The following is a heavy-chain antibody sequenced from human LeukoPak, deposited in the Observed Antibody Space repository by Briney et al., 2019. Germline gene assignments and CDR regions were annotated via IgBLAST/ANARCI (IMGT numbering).Heavy chain of an antibody. D-gene: IGHD5-12*01. CDR2: IYTSGST. V-gene: IGHV4-61*02. CDR1: GGSVSSTSYY. J-gene: IGHJ5*02. CDR3: ARGWIVAARFDP. Sequence: SQTLSLTCSVSGGSVSSTSYYWSWIRQPSGKGLEWIGRIYTSGSTNYNPSLKSRVTISVDTSKHQFALKLSSVTAADTAVYYCARGWIVAARFDPWGQGTLVTVSS.